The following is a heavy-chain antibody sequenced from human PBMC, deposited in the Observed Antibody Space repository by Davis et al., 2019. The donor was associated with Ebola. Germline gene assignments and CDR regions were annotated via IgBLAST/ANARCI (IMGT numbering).Heavy chain of an antibody. D-gene: IGHD1-14*01. CDR1: GFGFSSHS. Sequence: GESLKISCAASGFGFSSHSMHWARQAPGKGLEWVAVISSDAVNEYYGDSVKGRFTISRDNTRNTLNLEMRRLREDDTALYYCATDGAGPEYYFDSWGQGTLVTVSS. V-gene: IGHV3-30*03. CDR3: ATDGAGPEYYFDS. J-gene: IGHJ4*02. CDR2: ISSDAVNE.